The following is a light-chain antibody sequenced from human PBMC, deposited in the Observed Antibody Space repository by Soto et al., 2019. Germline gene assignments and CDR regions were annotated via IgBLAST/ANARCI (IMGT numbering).Light chain of an antibody. CDR2: GAS. Sequence: EFVLTQSPGTLSLSPGERATLSCRASQSVSSSFLAWYQQKPGQAPRILIYGASTRATGIPDRFSGSGSWTDFTLIISRLEPEDFAVYYCQQYGSSPPLTFGGGTKVEIK. V-gene: IGKV3-20*01. J-gene: IGKJ4*01. CDR3: QQYGSSPPLT. CDR1: QSVSSSF.